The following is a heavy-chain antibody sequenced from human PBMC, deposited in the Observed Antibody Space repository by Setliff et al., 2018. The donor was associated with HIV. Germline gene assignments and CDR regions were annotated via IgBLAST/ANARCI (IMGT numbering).Heavy chain of an antibody. J-gene: IGHJ4*02. CDR1: GGTFSSSA. CDR3: ARDPYGYCTTTTCYVPGY. V-gene: IGHV1-69*13. CDR2: IIPIFDTA. D-gene: IGHD2-2*03. Sequence: SVKVSCKASGGTFSSSATSWVRQAPGQGLEWMGGIIPIFDTANYAQKFQGSVTITADESTSTAYMELSSLRSEDTAIYYCARDPYGYCTTTTCYVPGYWGQGTLVTVSS.